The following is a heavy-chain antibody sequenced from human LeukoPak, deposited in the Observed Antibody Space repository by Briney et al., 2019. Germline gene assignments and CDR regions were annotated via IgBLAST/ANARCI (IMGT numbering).Heavy chain of an antibody. D-gene: IGHD2-8*02. J-gene: IGHJ4*02. CDR2: MFYTGST. V-gene: IGHV4-38-2*02. CDR3: ARLLLGSTVIDY. Sequence: SETLSLTCTVSGYYISSGYYWGWVRQPPGKGLEWIGSMFYTGSTYYNPSLRPRVTLSVDTSKNQLSLNLKSGTAADTAVYFCARLLLGSTVIDYWGQGALVIVSS. CDR1: GYYISSGYY.